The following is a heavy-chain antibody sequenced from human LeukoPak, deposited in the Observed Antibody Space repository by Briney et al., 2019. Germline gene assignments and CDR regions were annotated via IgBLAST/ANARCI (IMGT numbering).Heavy chain of an antibody. CDR3: ARDGLPYAFDI. CDR1: GFTFINYW. CDR2: LHSDGS. D-gene: IGHD3/OR15-3a*01. V-gene: IGHV3-74*01. Sequence: GGPLRLSCAASGFTFINYWMHWVRQAPGKGLVWVSSLHSDGSTVKRRFTISRDNAKNTVYLQMNSLRAEDTAVYYCARDGLPYAFDIWSQGT. J-gene: IGHJ3*02.